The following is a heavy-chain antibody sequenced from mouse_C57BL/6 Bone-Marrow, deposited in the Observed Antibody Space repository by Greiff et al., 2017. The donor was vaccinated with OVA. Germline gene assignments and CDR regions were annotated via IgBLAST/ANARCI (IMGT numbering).Heavy chain of an antibody. CDR3: TSTTFAY. CDR2: IDPENGDT. J-gene: IGHJ3*01. V-gene: IGHV14-4*01. CDR1: GFNIKDDY. Sequence: VQLQQSGAELVRPGASVKLSCTASGFNIKDDYMHWVKQRPEQGLEWIGWIDPENGDTEYASKFPGQATITADTSSNTAYLQLSSLTSEDTAVYYCTSTTFAYWGQGTLVTVSA. D-gene: IGHD2-1*01.